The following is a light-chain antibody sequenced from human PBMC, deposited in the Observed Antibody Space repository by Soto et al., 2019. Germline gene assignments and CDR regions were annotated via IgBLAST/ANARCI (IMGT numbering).Light chain of an antibody. Sequence: EIVMTQSPATLSVSPGERATLSCRASQSISSNLAWYQQKPGQAPRLLIYGASTRATGIPARFSGSGSGTDFTLSISNLQPEDFAHYFCHQAYSTPGTFGQGTKVDIK. CDR3: HQAYSTPGT. CDR1: QSISSN. CDR2: GAS. J-gene: IGKJ1*01. V-gene: IGKV3-15*01.